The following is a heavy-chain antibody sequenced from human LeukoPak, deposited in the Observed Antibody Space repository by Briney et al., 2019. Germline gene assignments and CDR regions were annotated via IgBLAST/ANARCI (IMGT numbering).Heavy chain of an antibody. Sequence: ASVKVSCKASGYTFTGYYMHWVRQAPGQGLEWMGRINPNSGGTNYAQKFQGRVTMTRDTSISTAYMELSRLRSDDTALYYCARGAEQQLVHPFDYWGQGTLVTVSS. CDR3: ARGAEQQLVHPFDY. J-gene: IGHJ4*02. CDR2: INPNSGGT. CDR1: GYTFTGYY. D-gene: IGHD6-13*01. V-gene: IGHV1-2*06.